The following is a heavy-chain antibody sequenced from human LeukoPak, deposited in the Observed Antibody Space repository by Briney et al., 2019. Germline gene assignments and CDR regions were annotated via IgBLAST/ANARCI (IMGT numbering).Heavy chain of an antibody. CDR2: INWNGGST. CDR3: ARAYCSSTSCYISGGSYYGMDV. V-gene: IGHV3-20*04. J-gene: IGHJ6*02. Sequence: PGGSLRLSCAASGFTFDDYGMSWVRQAPGKGLEWVSGINWNGGSTGYADSVKGRFTISRDNAKNSLYLQMNSLRAEDTAVYYCARAYCSSTSCYISGGSYYGMDVWGQGTTVTVSS. CDR1: GFTFDDYG. D-gene: IGHD2-2*02.